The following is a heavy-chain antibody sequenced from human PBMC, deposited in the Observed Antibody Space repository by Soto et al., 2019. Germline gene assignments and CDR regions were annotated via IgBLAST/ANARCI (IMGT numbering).Heavy chain of an antibody. CDR1: GFIFRNYW. Sequence: EVQLVESGGGLVQPGGSLRLSCAASGFIFRNYWMSWVRQAPGKGLEWVANMNQDGSEIYYVDSVKGRFTISRDNAKDSLSLQMNRLRAEDTALYYGVRAVGGSGAFWGQGALVTVSS. CDR2: MNQDGSEI. V-gene: IGHV3-7*04. CDR3: VRAVGGSGAF. D-gene: IGHD3-16*01. J-gene: IGHJ4*02.